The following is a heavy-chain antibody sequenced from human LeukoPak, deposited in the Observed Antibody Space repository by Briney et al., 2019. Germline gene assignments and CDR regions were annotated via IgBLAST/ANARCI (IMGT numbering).Heavy chain of an antibody. J-gene: IGHJ4*02. CDR3: ARGWNYAFRFDY. D-gene: IGHD1-7*01. V-gene: IGHV3-7*01. CDR2: IKQDGTEK. Sequence: PGGSLRLSYAASGFTFSDYWMTWVRQAPGKGLEWVAHIKQDGTEKYYVDSVKGRFTISRDNAKNLVYVQMNSLRAEDTAVYYCARGWNYAFRFDYWGQGTLVTVSS. CDR1: GFTFSDYW.